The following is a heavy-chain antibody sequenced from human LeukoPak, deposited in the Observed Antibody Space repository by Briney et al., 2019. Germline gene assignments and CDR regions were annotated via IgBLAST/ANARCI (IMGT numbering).Heavy chain of an antibody. CDR3: ARGSYSYYFDY. J-gene: IGHJ4*02. CDR1: GGSISSYS. CDR2: IYSSGST. V-gene: IGHV4-59*01. Sequence: PSETLSLTCTVSGGSISSYSWSWIRQPPGKGLEWIGCIYSSGSTNYNPSLKSRVTISVDTSKNQSSLKLSSVTAADTAVYYCARGSYSYYFDYWGQGTLVTVSS. D-gene: IGHD1-26*01.